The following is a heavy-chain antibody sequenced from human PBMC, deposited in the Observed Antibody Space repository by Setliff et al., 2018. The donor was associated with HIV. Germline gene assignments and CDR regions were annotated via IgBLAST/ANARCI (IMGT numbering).Heavy chain of an antibody. CDR1: GDSIHSVTSY. J-gene: IGHJ6*03. D-gene: IGHD3-9*01. Sequence: PSETLSLTCTVSGDSIHSVTSYWGWFRQSPGKGLEWIGTIYYTGSTFNNPSLTSRVAMSVDTSKSQFSLKLQSVTAADTAIYYCARHTAVNVSPSGLGYYYIDVWAKGTSVTVSS. V-gene: IGHV4-39*01. CDR2: IYYTGST. CDR3: ARHTAVNVSPSGLGYYYIDV.